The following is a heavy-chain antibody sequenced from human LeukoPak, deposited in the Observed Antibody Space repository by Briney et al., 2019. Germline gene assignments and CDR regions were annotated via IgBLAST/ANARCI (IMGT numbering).Heavy chain of an antibody. D-gene: IGHD2-21*02. Sequence: SETLSLTCTVSGGSISSSSYYWSWIRQPPGKGLEWIGYIYYSGSSNYNPSLKSRVTISVDMSKNQFSLNLSSVTAADTAVYYCARDPVTAGYYYGMDVWGQGTTVTVSS. V-gene: IGHV4-61*01. CDR1: GGSISSSSYY. J-gene: IGHJ6*02. CDR2: IYYSGSS. CDR3: ARDPVTAGYYYGMDV.